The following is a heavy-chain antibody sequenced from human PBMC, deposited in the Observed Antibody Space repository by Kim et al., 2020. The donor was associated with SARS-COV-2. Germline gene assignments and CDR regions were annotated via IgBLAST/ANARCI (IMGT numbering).Heavy chain of an antibody. CDR2: INAGNGNT. CDR1: GYNFINYL. V-gene: IGHV1-3*01. Sequence: ASVKVSCKASGYNFINYLMHWVRQAPGQRLEWMGWINAGNGNTKYSQKFQGRVTLARDTSASTAYMDLSSLTSEDTAVYYCVRGYCDGDCGEGYWGQGTLVTVSS. J-gene: IGHJ4*02. D-gene: IGHD2-21*02. CDR3: VRGYCDGDCGEGY.